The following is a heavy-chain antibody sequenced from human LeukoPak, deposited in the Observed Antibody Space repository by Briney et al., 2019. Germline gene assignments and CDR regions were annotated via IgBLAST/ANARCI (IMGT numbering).Heavy chain of an antibody. Sequence: GGSLRLSCAASGFTFSSYEMNWVRQAPGKGLEWVSYISSSGSTIYYADSVKGRFTISRDNAKNSLYLQMNSLRAEDTAVYYCARAGGVRDKGAFDIWGQGTMVTVSS. CDR3: ARAGGVRDKGAFDI. D-gene: IGHD2-15*01. CDR2: ISSSGSTI. CDR1: GFTFSSYE. V-gene: IGHV3-48*03. J-gene: IGHJ3*02.